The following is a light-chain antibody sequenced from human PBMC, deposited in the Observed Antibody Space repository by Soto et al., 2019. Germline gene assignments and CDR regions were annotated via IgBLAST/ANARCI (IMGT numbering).Light chain of an antibody. Sequence: DIQMTQSPSTLSASVGDRVTITCRASQSISSWLAWYQQKPGKAPKILIYKASSLESGVPSRFSGSGSGTEFTLTISSLQPDDVATDYCQQYDNYPYTFGQGSKLEIK. CDR2: KAS. J-gene: IGKJ2*01. CDR3: QQYDNYPYT. CDR1: QSISSW. V-gene: IGKV1-5*03.